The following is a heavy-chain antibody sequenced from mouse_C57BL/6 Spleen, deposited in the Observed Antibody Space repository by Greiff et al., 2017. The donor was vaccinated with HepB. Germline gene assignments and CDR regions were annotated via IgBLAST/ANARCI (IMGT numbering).Heavy chain of an antibody. CDR2: IDPSDSET. D-gene: IGHD2-4*01. Sequence: QVQLQQPGAELVRPGSSVKLSCKASGYTFTSYWMHWVKQRPIQGLEWIGNIDPSDSETHYNQKFKDKATLTVDKSSSTAYMQLSSLTSEDSAVYYCARKIWDYDGDYYAMDYWGQGTSVTVSS. J-gene: IGHJ4*01. CDR1: GYTFTSYW. V-gene: IGHV1-52*01. CDR3: ARKIWDYDGDYYAMDY.